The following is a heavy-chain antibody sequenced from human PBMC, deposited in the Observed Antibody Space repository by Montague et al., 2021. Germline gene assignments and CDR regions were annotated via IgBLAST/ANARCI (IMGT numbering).Heavy chain of an antibody. V-gene: IGHV6-1*01. CDR2: TYYRSTWYT. D-gene: IGHD3-10*01. J-gene: IGHJ4*02. Sequence: CAISGDSVSNNNAAWNWIRDSPSRGLEWLGRTYYRSTWYTDYAVSLKGRIAINPVTSKNQFSLQLNSVTPEDTAVYYCAREGVGDLLFSFDSWGQGTLVTVSS. CDR1: GDSVSNNNAA. CDR3: AREGVGDLLFSFDS.